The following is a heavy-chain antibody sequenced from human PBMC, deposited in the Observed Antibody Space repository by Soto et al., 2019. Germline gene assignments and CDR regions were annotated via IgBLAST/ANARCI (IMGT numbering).Heavy chain of an antibody. CDR1: GFTFSSYA. V-gene: IGHV3-30-3*01. CDR3: ARVSEELELRNYFDY. D-gene: IGHD1-7*01. Sequence: QVQLVESGGGVVQPGRSLRLSCAASGFTFSSYAMHWVRQAPGKGLEWVAVISYYGSNKYYADSVKGRFTISRDNSKNTLYLQMHSLRAEDTAVYYCARVSEELELRNYFDYWGQGTLVTVSS. J-gene: IGHJ4*02. CDR2: ISYYGSNK.